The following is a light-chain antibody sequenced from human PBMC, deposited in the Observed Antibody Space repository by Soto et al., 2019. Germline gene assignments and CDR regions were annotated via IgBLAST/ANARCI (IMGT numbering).Light chain of an antibody. CDR1: QGINSY. CDR3: QQLNSYPRT. Sequence: DIQLTQSPSVLSASVGDRVTITCRASQGINSYLAWYQQKPGKVPKLLIYAASTLHSGVPSRFSGSASGTEFTLTISSLQPEDFATYYCQQLNSYPRTFGQGTKVEIK. J-gene: IGKJ1*01. V-gene: IGKV1-9*01. CDR2: AAS.